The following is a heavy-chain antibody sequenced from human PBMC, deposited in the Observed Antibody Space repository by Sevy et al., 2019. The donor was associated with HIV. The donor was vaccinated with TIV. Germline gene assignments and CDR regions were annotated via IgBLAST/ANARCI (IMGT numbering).Heavy chain of an antibody. J-gene: IGHJ5*02. CDR2: FDPQNGET. V-gene: IGHV1-24*01. CDR1: GYTLTKLS. D-gene: IGHD2-15*01. CDR3: AAVGLRYFSGSSSYQGDWFDP. Sequence: ASVKVSCKVSGYTLTKLSIHWVRLPPGKGLEWMGDFDPQNGETIYAERFQGRLTLTEDTSTDMVYMELSSLTSDDTAVYYCAAVGLRYFSGSSSYQGDWFDPWGQGTLVTVSS.